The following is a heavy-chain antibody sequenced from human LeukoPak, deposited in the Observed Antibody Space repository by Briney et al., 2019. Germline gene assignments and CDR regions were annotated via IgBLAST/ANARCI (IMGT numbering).Heavy chain of an antibody. CDR3: ARDWGYYYDSSGKGSNAFDI. J-gene: IGHJ3*02. D-gene: IGHD3-22*01. V-gene: IGHV1-2*02. Sequence: ASVKVSCKASGYTFTGYYMHWVRQAPGQGLEWMGWINPNSGGTNYAQKFQGRVTMTRDTSISTAYMELSRLRSDDTAVYYCARDWGYYYDSSGKGSNAFDIWGQGTMVTVSS. CDR1: GYTFTGYY. CDR2: INPNSGGT.